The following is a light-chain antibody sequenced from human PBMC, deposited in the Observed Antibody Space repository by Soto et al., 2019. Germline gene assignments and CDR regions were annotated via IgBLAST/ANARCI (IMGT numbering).Light chain of an antibody. CDR2: NSN. V-gene: IGLV1-44*01. CDR1: RSNIGNNA. J-gene: IGLJ3*02. CDR3: ATWDDSLNARGV. Sequence: QSVLTQTPSASGTPGQTVTISCSGSRSNIGNNAVSWYQQFPGTAPKLLIYNSNQRPAGVPDRFSGSKSGTSASLAISGLQSEDAADYYCATWDDSLNARGVFGGGTQLTVL.